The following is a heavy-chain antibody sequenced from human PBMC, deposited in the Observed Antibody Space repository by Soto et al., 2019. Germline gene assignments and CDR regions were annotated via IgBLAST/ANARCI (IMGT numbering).Heavy chain of an antibody. V-gene: IGHV4-59*01. J-gene: IGHJ6*02. Sequence: SETLSLTCTVSGGSISSYYWSWIRQPPGKGLEWIGYIYYSGSTNYNPSLKSRVTISVDTSKNQFSLKLSSVTAADTAVYYCAATTGNYYYGMDVWGRGTTVTVSS. CDR2: IYYSGST. CDR3: AATTGNYYYGMDV. CDR1: GGSISSYY. D-gene: IGHD4-4*01.